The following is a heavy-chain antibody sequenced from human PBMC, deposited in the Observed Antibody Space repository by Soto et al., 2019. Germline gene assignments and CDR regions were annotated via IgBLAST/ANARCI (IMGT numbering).Heavy chain of an antibody. CDR2: ISGSDDST. V-gene: IGHV3-23*01. CDR1: GFTFSSYA. CDR3: AKRATGTYFDY. J-gene: IGHJ4*02. Sequence: GGSLRLSCVASGFTFSSYAMSWVRQAPGKGLEWVSVISGSDDSTYYADSVKGRFTISRDNSKNTLYLQMNSLIAEDTAVYYCAKRATGTYFDYWGQGTLVTVSS. D-gene: IGHD1-1*01.